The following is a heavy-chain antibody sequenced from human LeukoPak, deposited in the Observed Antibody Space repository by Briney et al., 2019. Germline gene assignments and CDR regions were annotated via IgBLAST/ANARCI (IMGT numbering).Heavy chain of an antibody. J-gene: IGHJ4*02. V-gene: IGHV1-69*05. CDR2: IIPIFGTA. CDR3: AREGYDFWSGYYKNYFDY. D-gene: IGHD3-3*01. CDR1: GGTFSSYA. Sequence: SVKVSCKASGGTFSSYAISWVRQAPGQGLEWMGGIIPIFGTANYAQKFQGRVTMTRDTSTSTVYMELSSLRSEDTAVYYCAREGYDFWSGYYKNYFDYWGQGTLVTVSS.